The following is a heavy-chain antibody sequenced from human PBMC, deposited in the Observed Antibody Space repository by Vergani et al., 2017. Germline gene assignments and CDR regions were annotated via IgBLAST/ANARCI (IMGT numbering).Heavy chain of an antibody. CDR3: AGDTHSWQRADR. J-gene: IGHJ5*02. V-gene: IGHV4-59*02. D-gene: IGHD6-13*01. CDR2: LSTTGGA. CDR1: GVSVTDYN. Sequence: QAQLQESGPGLVKHSETLSLTCHVFGVSVTDYNCNWIRQAPGKGLEWIGSLSTTGGATHASHNPSLKSRVSISVDTSKSQFSLRLTSVTAADSAIYYCAGDTHSWQRADRWGQGLLVSVSS.